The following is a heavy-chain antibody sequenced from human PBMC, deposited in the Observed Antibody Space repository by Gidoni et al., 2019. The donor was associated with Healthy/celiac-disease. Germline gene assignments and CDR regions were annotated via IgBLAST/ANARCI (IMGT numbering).Heavy chain of an antibody. CDR1: GFPFRSSA. D-gene: IGHD4-17*01. CDR2: ISSNGGST. J-gene: IGHJ4*02. V-gene: IGHV3-64D*06. Sequence: EVQLVESGGGLVQPGGSLRLSCSASGFPFRSSAMHWVRQAPGKGLEYVSAISSNGGSTYYADSVKGRFTISRDNSKNTLYLQMSSLRAEDTAVYYCVKASLGDYSLRGGSLDYWGQGTLVTVSS. CDR3: VKASLGDYSLRGGSLDY.